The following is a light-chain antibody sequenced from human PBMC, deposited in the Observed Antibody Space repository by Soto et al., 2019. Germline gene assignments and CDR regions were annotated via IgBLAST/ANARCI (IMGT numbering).Light chain of an antibody. CDR1: QGIRNE. J-gene: IGKJ1*01. CDR2: AAS. V-gene: IGKV1-6*01. Sequence: ATQMTQSPSSLSASVGDTVTITCRASQGIRNELAWYQQAPGKAPKLLIYAASSVQCGVPSRFSGSGSDTDFTLTISILQPEDFATYYCLQDFDYPRTFGQGTKVEI. CDR3: LQDFDYPRT.